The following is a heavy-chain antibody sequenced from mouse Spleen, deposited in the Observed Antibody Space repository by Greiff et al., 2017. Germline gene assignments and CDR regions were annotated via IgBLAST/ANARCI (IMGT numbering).Heavy chain of an antibody. J-gene: IGHJ3*01. D-gene: IGHD1-1*01. CDR1: GYTFTDYN. V-gene: IGHV1-18*01. CDR2: INPNNGGT. CDR3: ARPFYYGSSGPGAY. Sequence: VQLQQSGPELVKPGASVKIPCKASGYTFTDYNMDWVKQSHGKSLEWIGDINPNNGGTIYNQKFKGKATLTVDKSSSTAYMELRSLTSEDTAVYYCARPFYYGSSGPGAYWGQGTLFTVSA.